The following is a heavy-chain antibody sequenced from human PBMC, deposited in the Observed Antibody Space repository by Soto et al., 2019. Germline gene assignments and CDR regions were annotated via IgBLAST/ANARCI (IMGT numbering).Heavy chain of an antibody. J-gene: IGHJ5*02. CDR3: ARGFRKYYYGSGSYYWFDP. CDR1: GYTFTSYD. V-gene: IGHV1-8*01. CDR2: MNPNSGNT. Sequence: ASVTVSCKASGYTFTSYDINWVRQATGQGLEWMGWMNPNSGNTGYAQKFQGRVTMTRNTSISTAYMELSSLRSEDTAVYYCARGFRKYYYGSGSYYWFDPWGQGTLVTVSS. D-gene: IGHD3-10*01.